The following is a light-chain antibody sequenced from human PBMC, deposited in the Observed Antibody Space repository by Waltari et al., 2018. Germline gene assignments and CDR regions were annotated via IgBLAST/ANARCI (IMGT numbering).Light chain of an antibody. Sequence: IVMTQSPLSLAVTPGEPASISCRPGQSLLHDNGENYLDWYLQKPGQSPHLLLYLGSTRAYGVPDRFRGSGSGTDFTLKITRVEAGDVGIYYCMQALQTPGTFGQGTKLEIK. V-gene: IGKV2-28*01. CDR2: LGS. CDR1: QSLLHDNGENY. J-gene: IGKJ2*01. CDR3: MQALQTPGT.